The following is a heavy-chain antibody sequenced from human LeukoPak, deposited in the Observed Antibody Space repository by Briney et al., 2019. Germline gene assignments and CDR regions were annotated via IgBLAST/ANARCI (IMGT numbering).Heavy chain of an antibody. V-gene: IGHV5-51*01. CDR3: ARHGRAYGGISGLDY. CDR1: GYIFTSYW. CDR2: IYPGDSDT. Sequence: GESLPFPCKGSGYIFTSYWVGWVRQLPGKGLEWMGVIYPGDSDTRYSPSFQGQVTISADKSSSTAYLQWSSLKASDTAMYYCARHGRAYGGISGLDYWGQGTLVTVSS. J-gene: IGHJ4*02. D-gene: IGHD4-23*01.